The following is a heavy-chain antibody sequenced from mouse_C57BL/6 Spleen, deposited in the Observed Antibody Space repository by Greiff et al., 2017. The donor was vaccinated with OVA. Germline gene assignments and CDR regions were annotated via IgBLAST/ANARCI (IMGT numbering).Heavy chain of an antibody. CDR2: IYPRSGNT. CDR3: ARSGELGYAMDD. Sequence: VQLQQSGAELARPGASVKLSCKASGYSFTSYGISWVKQSTGQGLEWIGEIYPRSGNTYYNEKFKGKATLTADKSSSTAYMELRSLTSEDSAVYFCARSGELGYAMDDWGQGTSVTVAS. D-gene: IGHD4-1*01. CDR1: GYSFTSYG. V-gene: IGHV1-81*01. J-gene: IGHJ4*01.